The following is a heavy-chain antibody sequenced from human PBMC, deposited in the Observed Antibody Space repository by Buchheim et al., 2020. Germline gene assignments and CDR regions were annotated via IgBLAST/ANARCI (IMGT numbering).Heavy chain of an antibody. CDR2: IYYSGST. J-gene: IGHJ6*02. CDR1: GGSVSSGSYY. D-gene: IGHD2-15*01. CDR3: ARDRRYCSGGSCYYYYYYGMDV. V-gene: IGHV4-61*01. Sequence: QVQLQESGPGLVKPSETLSLTCTVSGGSVSSGSYYWSWIRQPPGKGLEWIGYIYYSGSTNYNPSLKSRVTISVDTSKNQFSLKLSSVTAADTAVYYCARDRRYCSGGSCYYYYYYGMDVWGQGTT.